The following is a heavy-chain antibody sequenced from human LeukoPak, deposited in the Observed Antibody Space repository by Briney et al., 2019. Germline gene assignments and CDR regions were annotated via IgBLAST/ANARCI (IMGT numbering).Heavy chain of an antibody. CDR3: ARGYTAMATD. CDR1: GGSISSGGYY. V-gene: IGHV4-31*03. CDR2: IYYSGST. J-gene: IGHJ4*02. Sequence: SETLSLTCTVSGGSISSGGYYWRWIRQQPGKGLEWIGYIYYSGSTYYNPSLKSRVTISVDTSKNQFSLKLSSVTVADTAVYYCARGYTAMATDWGQGTLVTVSS. D-gene: IGHD5-18*01.